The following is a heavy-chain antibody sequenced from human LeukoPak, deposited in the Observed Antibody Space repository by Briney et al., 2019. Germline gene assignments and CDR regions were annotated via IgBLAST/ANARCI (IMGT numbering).Heavy chain of an antibody. CDR2: INDSGST. V-gene: IGHV4-34*01. CDR3: TRSSSSFSGGFYPVYFHH. J-gene: IGHJ1*01. Sequence: SETLSLTCAVYGGSVSTYYWSWIRQSPEKGLEWIGEINDSGSTKYSPSLTSRVTISLDTSKNQFSLKLNSVTAADTAVYFCTRSSSSFSGGFYPVYFHHWGQGTLVTVSS. CDR1: GGSVSTYY. D-gene: IGHD6-13*01.